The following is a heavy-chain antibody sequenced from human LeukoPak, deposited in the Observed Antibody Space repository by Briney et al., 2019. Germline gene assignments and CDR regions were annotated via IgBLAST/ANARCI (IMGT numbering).Heavy chain of an antibody. CDR2: IKQDGSEK. V-gene: IGHV3-7*03. CDR1: GFTFSTYG. Sequence: GRSLRLSCAASGFTFSTYGMHWVRQAPGKGLEWVANIKQDGSEKYYVDSVKGRFTISRDNAKNSLYLQMNSLRAEDTAVYYCAKPIVGATFDFDYWGQGTLVTVSS. D-gene: IGHD1-26*01. CDR3: AKPIVGATFDFDY. J-gene: IGHJ4*02.